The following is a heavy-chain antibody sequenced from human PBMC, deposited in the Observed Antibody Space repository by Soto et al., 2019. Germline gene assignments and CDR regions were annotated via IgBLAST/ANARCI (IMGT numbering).Heavy chain of an antibody. V-gene: IGHV3-21*01. CDR1: GFTFSSYS. CDR2: ISSSSSYI. CDR3: ARDGSGYEDYYYYMDV. D-gene: IGHD5-12*01. J-gene: IGHJ6*03. Sequence: EVQLVESGGGLVKPGGSLRLSCAASGFTFSSYSMNWVRQAPGKGLEWVSSISSSSSYIYYADSVKGRFIISRDNAKNSLYLQMNSLRAEDTAVYYCARDGSGYEDYYYYMDVWGKGTTVTVSS.